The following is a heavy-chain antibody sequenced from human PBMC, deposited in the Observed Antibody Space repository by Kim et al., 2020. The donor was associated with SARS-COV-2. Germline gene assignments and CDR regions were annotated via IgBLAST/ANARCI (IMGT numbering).Heavy chain of an antibody. D-gene: IGHD5-18*01. V-gene: IGHV3-30*18. J-gene: IGHJ3*02. CDR2: ISYDGSNK. Sequence: GGSLRLSCAASGFTFSSYGMHWVRQAPGKGLEWVAVISYDGSNKYYADSVKGRFTISRDNSKNTLYLQINSLRAEDTAVYYCAKDRIGYSYELDAFDIWGQGTMVTVSS. CDR3: AKDRIGYSYELDAFDI. CDR1: GFTFSSYG.